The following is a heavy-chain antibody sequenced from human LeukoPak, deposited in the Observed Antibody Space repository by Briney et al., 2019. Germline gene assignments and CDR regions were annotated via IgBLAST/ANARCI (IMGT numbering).Heavy chain of an antibody. CDR3: ARVLHKRNYNSSDYYGS. CDR2: ISSSSSTK. V-gene: IGHV3-48*01. CDR1: GFTFSSFS. Sequence: GGSLRLSCAASGFTFSSFSMNWVRQAPGKGLEWVSYISSSSSTKYYADSVKGRFTISRDNAKNSLYLQLNSLRAEDTAVYYCARVLHKRNYNSSDYYGSWGQGTLVTVSS. J-gene: IGHJ5*02. D-gene: IGHD3-22*01.